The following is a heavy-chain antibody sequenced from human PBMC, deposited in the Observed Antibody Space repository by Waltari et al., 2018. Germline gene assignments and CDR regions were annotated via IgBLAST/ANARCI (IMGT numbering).Heavy chain of an antibody. Sequence: QLQLQESGPGLVKPSETLSLTCTVSGGSISSSSYYWGWIRQPPGKGLEWIGSIYYSGSTYYNPSLKSRVTISVDTSKNQFSLKLSSVTAADTAVYYCAQTYSSGWYYFDYWGQGTLVTVSS. J-gene: IGHJ4*02. V-gene: IGHV4-39*01. CDR1: GGSISSSSYY. CDR3: AQTYSSGWYYFDY. CDR2: IYYSGST. D-gene: IGHD6-19*01.